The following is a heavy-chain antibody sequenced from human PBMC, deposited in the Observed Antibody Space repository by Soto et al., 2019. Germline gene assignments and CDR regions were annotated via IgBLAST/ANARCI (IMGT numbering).Heavy chain of an antibody. V-gene: IGHV3-48*02. CDR2: ISRSGSSA. CDR3: TRDLVLVTSATGAFDV. Sequence: EVQLVQSGGGLGQPGGSLRLSCVASGFNFSTHSMNWVRQAPGKGLQLVSYISRSGSSANYPDSVKGRFTISRDNGKNSLYLQINSLRDEDAAVYYCTRDLVLVTSATGAFDVWGQGSMFTFSS. D-gene: IGHD2-8*02. J-gene: IGHJ3*01. CDR1: GFNFSTHS.